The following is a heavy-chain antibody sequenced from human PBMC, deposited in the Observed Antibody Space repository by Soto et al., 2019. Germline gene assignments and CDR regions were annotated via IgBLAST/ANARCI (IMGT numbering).Heavy chain of an antibody. CDR2: INPNSGGT. D-gene: IGHD2-15*01. Sequence: VQLVQSGAEVKKPGASVKVSCKASGYTFTGYYMHWVRQAPGQGLEWMGWINPNSGGTNYAQKFQGRVTMTRDTSISRAYMELGRLRSGDKAVYFCARDAVVVVAATGAACWFDPWGQGTLVTVSS. V-gene: IGHV1-2*02. CDR1: GYTFTGYY. CDR3: ARDAVVVVAATGAACWFDP. J-gene: IGHJ5*02.